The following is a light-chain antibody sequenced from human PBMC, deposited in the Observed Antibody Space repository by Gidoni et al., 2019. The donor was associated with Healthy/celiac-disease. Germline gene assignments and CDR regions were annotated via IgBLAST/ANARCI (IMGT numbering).Light chain of an antibody. V-gene: IGKV1-5*03. CDR2: KAS. J-gene: IGKJ2*01. CDR1: QSISSW. CDR3: QQDNSLPYT. Sequence: DIQMTQSPSTLSASVGDRVTITCRASQSISSWLAWYQEKPGKAPNLLIYKASSLESGVPSRFSGSGSGTEFTVTISSLQPDDFATYYCQQDNSLPYTFGQGTKLEIK.